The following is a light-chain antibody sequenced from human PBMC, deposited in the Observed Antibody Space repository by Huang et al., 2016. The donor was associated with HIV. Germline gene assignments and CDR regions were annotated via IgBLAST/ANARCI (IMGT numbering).Light chain of an antibody. CDR1: QSVLFSSRNNNY. CDR2: WAS. V-gene: IGKV4-1*01. J-gene: IGKJ1*01. CDR3: QQYSGYPQT. Sequence: DIVMTQSPDSLAVSLGERATINCKSSQSVLFSSRNNNYLAWYQRKPGQPPNLLINWASTRESGDPDRISGIVSWTHFTLTISCLQAEEVGVYYCQQYSGYPQTFGQGTSVEIK.